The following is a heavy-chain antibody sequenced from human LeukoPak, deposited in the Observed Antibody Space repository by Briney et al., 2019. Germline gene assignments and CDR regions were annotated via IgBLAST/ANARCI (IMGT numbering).Heavy chain of an antibody. Sequence: PSETLSLTCTVSGGSISSYYWSWIRQPPGKGLEWIGYIYYSGSTNYNPSLKSRVTISVDTSKNQFSLKLSSVTAADTAVYYCARQAAAGNYYYYYYMDVWDKGTTVTVSS. D-gene: IGHD6-13*01. V-gene: IGHV4-59*01. J-gene: IGHJ6*03. CDR3: ARQAAAGNYYYYYYMDV. CDR1: GGSISSYY. CDR2: IYYSGST.